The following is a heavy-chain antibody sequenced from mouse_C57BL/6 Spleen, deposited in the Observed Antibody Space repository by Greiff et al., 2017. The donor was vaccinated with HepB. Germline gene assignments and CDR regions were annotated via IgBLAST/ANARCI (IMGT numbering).Heavy chain of an antibody. CDR3: TTPASAWFAY. V-gene: IGHV14-4*01. D-gene: IGHD6-1*01. Sequence: EVQLQQSGAELVRPGASVKLSCTASGFNIKDDYMHWVKQRPEQGLEWIGWIDPENGDTEYASKFQGKATITADTSSNTAYLELSSLTSEDTAVYYCTTPASAWFAYWGQGTLVTVSA. J-gene: IGHJ3*01. CDR2: IDPENGDT. CDR1: GFNIKDDY.